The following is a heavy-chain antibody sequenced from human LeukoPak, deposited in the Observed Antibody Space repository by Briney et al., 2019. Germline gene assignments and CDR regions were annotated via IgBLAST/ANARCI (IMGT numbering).Heavy chain of an antibody. CDR3: ARVGDYGSGSYPYYFDY. D-gene: IGHD3-10*01. CDR2: IYYTGST. CDR1: GGSMSNYY. V-gene: IGHV4-59*01. Sequence: SETLSLTCTVSGGSMSNYYRSWIRQSPGKGLEWIGYIYYTGSTIYNPSLRSRVTISVDTSKNQFSLKLSSVTAAETAVYYCARVGDYGSGSYPYYFDYWGQGTLVTVSS. J-gene: IGHJ4*02.